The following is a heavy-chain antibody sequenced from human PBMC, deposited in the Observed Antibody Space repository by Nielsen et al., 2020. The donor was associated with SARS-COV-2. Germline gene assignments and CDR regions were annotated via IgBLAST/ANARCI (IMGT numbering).Heavy chain of an antibody. D-gene: IGHD1-1*01. CDR2: ISYDGSNK. CDR3: AKDGTDGGAWLRYYFDY. CDR1: GFTFSSYG. J-gene: IGHJ4*02. V-gene: IGHV3-30*18. Sequence: GGSLRLSCAASGFTFSSYGMHWVRQAPGKGLEWVAVISYDGSNKYYADSVKGRFTISRDNSKNTLYLQMNSLRAEDTAVYYCAKDGTDGGAWLRYYFDYWGQGTLVTVSS.